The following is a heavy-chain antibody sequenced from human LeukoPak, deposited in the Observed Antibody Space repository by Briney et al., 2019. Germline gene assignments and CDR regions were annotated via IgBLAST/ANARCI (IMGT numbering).Heavy chain of an antibody. J-gene: IGHJ4*02. CDR3: ATYDYSGFDY. D-gene: IGHD4-11*01. Sequence: GGSLRLSCAASGFTFSSYGMHWVRQAPGKGLEWVAVISYDGSYKYYADSVKGRFTISRDNSKNTLYLQMNSLRAEDTAVYYCATYDYSGFDYWGQGTLVTVSS. CDR2: ISYDGSYK. CDR1: GFTFSSYG. V-gene: IGHV3-30*03.